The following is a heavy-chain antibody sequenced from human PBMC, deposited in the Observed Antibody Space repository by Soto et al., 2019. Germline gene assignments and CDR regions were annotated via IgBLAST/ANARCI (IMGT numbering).Heavy chain of an antibody. CDR3: ARLNIVGATYGLYYFDY. J-gene: IGHJ4*02. Sequence: QVQLQESGPGLVKPSGTLSLTCAVSGGSISSSNWWSWVRQPPGKGLEWIGEIYHSGSTNYNPSLKSGVTISVDKFKNQFSLKRSSVAAADTAVYYCARLNIVGATYGLYYFDYWGQGTLVTVSS. D-gene: IGHD1-26*01. CDR1: GGSISSSNW. CDR2: IYHSGST. V-gene: IGHV4-4*02.